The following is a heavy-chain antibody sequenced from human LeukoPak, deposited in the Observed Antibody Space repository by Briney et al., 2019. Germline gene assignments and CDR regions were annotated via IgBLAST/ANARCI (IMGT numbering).Heavy chain of an antibody. CDR1: GGSFSGYY. CDR3: ASRMRRIVVVPAANSLMDV. Sequence: SETLSLTCAVYGGSFSGYYWSWIRQPPGKGLEWIGEINHSGSTNYNPSLKSRVTISVDTSKNQFSLKLSSVTAADTAVYYCASRMRRIVVVPAANSLMDVWGKGTTVTVSS. V-gene: IGHV4-34*01. CDR2: INHSGST. D-gene: IGHD2-2*01. J-gene: IGHJ6*03.